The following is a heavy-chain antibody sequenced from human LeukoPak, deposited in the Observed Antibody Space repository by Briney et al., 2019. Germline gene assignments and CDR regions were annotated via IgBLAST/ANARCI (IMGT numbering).Heavy chain of an antibody. CDR3: ARGRGYDSSGYLDY. CDR2: INPNSGGT. D-gene: IGHD3-22*01. J-gene: IGHJ4*02. CDR1: GYTLSGFY. V-gene: IGHV1-2*02. Sequence: ASVRVSCKPSGYTLSGFYIHWVRQAPGQGLEWMGWINPNSGGTNYAQKFQGRVTMTRDTSISTAYMELTRLRSDDTAVYYCARGRGYDSSGYLDYWGQGTLVTVSS.